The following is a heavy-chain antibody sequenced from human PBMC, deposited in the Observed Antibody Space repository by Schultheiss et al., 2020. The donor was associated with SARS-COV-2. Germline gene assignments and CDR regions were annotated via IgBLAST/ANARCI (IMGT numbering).Heavy chain of an antibody. CDR3: ARHHGDSYYYYYGMDV. D-gene: IGHD4-17*01. Sequence: SETLSLTCTVSGGSISSGGYYWSWIRQHPGKGLEWIGEINHSGSTNYNPSLKSRVTISVDTSKNQFSLKLSSVTAADTAVYYCARHHGDSYYYYYGMDVWGQGTTVTVSS. V-gene: IGHV4-61*08. J-gene: IGHJ6*02. CDR1: GGSISSGGYY. CDR2: INHSGST.